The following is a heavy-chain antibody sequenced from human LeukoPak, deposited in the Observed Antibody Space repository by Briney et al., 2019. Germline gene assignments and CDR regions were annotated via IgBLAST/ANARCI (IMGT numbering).Heavy chain of an antibody. J-gene: IGHJ6*03. CDR1: GGSFSGYY. D-gene: IGHD4-17*01. V-gene: IGHV4-34*01. Sequence: SETLSLTCAVYGGSFSGYYWSWIRQPPGKGLEWIGEINHSGSTNYNPSLKSRVTISVDTSKNQFSLKLSSVTAADTAVYYCARGYDYGDYVATTAPYYYMDVWGKGTTVTISS. CDR2: INHSGST. CDR3: ARGYDYGDYVATTAPYYYMDV.